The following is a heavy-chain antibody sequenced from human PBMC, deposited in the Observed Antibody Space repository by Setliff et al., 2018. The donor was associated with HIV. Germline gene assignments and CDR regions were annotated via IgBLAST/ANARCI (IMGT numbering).Heavy chain of an antibody. CDR3: ATSRPISTGYPGFFDS. D-gene: IGHD3-9*01. J-gene: IGHJ4*02. V-gene: IGHV4-39*01. CDR2: LSYRGTT. Sequence: SETLSLTCTVSGGSVSTSTYYWGWIRQPPGKGLEYIGTLSYRGTTHYNPSLKSRIALSIDSSKNQFSLNLHFVTATDSALYYCATSRPISTGYPGFFDSWGQGIVVTVPQ. CDR1: GGSVSTSTYY.